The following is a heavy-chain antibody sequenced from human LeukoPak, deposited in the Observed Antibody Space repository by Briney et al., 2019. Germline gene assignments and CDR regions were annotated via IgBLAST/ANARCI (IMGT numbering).Heavy chain of an antibody. CDR3: ARDIRSRTSDY. D-gene: IGHD2-2*01. CDR2: IKEDGSEK. J-gene: IGHJ4*02. CDR1: GFTFSSHW. Sequence: GGSLRLSCAASGFTFSSHWMSWVRQAPGKGQEWEANIKEDGSEKYYVDSVKGRFTISRDNAKNSLYLEMNSLRAEDTAVYYCARDIRSRTSDYWGQGTPVTVSS. V-gene: IGHV3-7*01.